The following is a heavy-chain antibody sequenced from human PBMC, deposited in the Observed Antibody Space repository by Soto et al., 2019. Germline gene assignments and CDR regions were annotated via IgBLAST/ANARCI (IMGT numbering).Heavy chain of an antibody. J-gene: IGHJ4*02. CDR2: IYYSGST. CDR3: ARVLVVLFDY. Sequence: QVQLQESGPGLVKPSETLSLTRTVSGGSIRSGDYYWSWIRQPPGKGLEWIGYIYYSGSTYYNPSLKSRVSISVDTSKNKFSLKLSSVTAADTAVYYCARVLVVLFDYWGQGTLVTVSS. CDR1: GGSIRSGDYY. V-gene: IGHV4-30-4*01.